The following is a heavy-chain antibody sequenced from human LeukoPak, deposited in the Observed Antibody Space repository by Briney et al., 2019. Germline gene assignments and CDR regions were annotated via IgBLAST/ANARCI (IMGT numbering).Heavy chain of an antibody. CDR3: ARDWHYYGSGSYYLNPFDY. V-gene: IGHV4-4*07. J-gene: IGHJ4*02. Sequence: KPSETLSLTCTVSGGSISSYYWSWIRQPAGKGLEWIGRIYTSGSTNYNPSLKSRVTMSVDTSKNQFSLKLSSVTAADTAVYYCARDWHYYGSGSYYLNPFDYWGQGTLVTVSS. D-gene: IGHD3-10*01. CDR1: GGSISSYY. CDR2: IYTSGST.